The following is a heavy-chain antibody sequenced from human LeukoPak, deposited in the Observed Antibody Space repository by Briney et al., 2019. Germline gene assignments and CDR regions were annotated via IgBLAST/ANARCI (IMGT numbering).Heavy chain of an antibody. CDR3: ARPSDDSGAPETPFDY. Sequence: GRSLRLSCAASGFTFSDYYMSWIRQAPGKGLEWVSYISSSGSTIYHADSVKGRFTISRDNAKNSLYLQMNSLRAEDTAVYYCARPSDDSGAPETPFDYWGQGTLVTVSS. CDR1: GFTFSDYY. CDR2: ISSSGSTI. J-gene: IGHJ4*02. V-gene: IGHV3-11*01. D-gene: IGHD6-19*01.